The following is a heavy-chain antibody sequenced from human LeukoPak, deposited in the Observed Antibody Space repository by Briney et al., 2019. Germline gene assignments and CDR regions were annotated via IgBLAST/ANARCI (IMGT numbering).Heavy chain of an antibody. Sequence: GASVKVSCKASGYSFTSYGIRWVRQAPGQGLEWMGWISTYNANTNYALKLQGRVTLTTDTSTSTAYMELKSLRSDDTAVYYCAREECSIGVCYPSGYWGQGTLVTVSS. CDR2: ISTYNANT. CDR3: AREECSIGVCYPSGY. J-gene: IGHJ4*02. CDR1: GYSFTSYG. D-gene: IGHD2-8*01. V-gene: IGHV1-18*01.